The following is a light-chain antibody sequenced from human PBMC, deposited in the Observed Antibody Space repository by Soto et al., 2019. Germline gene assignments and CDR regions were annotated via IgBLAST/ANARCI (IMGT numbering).Light chain of an antibody. V-gene: IGLV1-40*01. CDR3: QSYDSRLSAVV. CDR1: SSNIGAGYD. CDR2: VNN. Sequence: QSVLTQPPSVSGAPGQRVTISCTGSSSNIGAGYDVHWYQHLPGTAPRLLIYVNNNRPSGVPDRFSGSKSGTSASLAITGLQADDEGAYYCQSYDSRLSAVVFGGGTKVSVL. J-gene: IGLJ2*01.